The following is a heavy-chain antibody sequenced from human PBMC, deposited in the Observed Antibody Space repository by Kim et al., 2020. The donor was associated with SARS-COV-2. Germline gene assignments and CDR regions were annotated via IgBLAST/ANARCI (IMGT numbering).Heavy chain of an antibody. CDR1: GGSISSGGYY. Sequence: SETLSLTCTVSGGSISSGGYYWSWIRQHPRKGLEWIGYIYYSGSTYYNPSLKSRVTISVDTSKNQFSLKLSSVTAADTAVYYCARSGFWREFYYYYMDVWGKGTTVTVSS. CDR3: ARSGFWREFYYYYMDV. CDR2: IYYSGST. D-gene: IGHD6-25*01. V-gene: IGHV4-31*03. J-gene: IGHJ6*03.